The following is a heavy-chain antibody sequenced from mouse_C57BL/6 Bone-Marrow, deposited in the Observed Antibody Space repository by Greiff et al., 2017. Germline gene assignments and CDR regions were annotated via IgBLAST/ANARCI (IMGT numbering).Heavy chain of an antibody. D-gene: IGHD1-1*01. CDR2: IFPGDGDT. Sequence: QVQLQQSGAELVKPGASVKISCKASGYAFSSYWMNWVKQRPGKGLEWIGQIFPGDGDTNYNGKFKGKATLTADKSSNTAYMQLSSLTSEDSAVYFCARDSAEPNYYGSSDYAMDYWGQGTSVTVSS. CDR1: GYAFSSYW. V-gene: IGHV1-80*01. CDR3: ARDSAEPNYYGSSDYAMDY. J-gene: IGHJ4*01.